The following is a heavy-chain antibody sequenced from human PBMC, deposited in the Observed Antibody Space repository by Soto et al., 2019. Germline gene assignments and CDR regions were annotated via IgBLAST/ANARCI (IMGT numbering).Heavy chain of an antibody. V-gene: IGHV3-7*05. CDR2: IKSDGSER. CDR3: ARDVI. CDR1: GFTFSNFW. Sequence: EVQLVESGGGLVQPGGSLRLSCAASGFTFSNFWMSWVRQAPGKGLEWVASIKSDGSERSHVDAVRGRFSISRDNARNSLYLQMNSLRPDDTAVYYCARDVIWGQGSLVPVSS. J-gene: IGHJ4*02.